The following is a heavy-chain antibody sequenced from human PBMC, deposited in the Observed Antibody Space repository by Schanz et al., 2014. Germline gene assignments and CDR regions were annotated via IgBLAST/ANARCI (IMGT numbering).Heavy chain of an antibody. CDR1: GFTVSSNY. V-gene: IGHV3-66*01. CDR3: VKDDRGDVVVVAANY. Sequence: EVQLVESGGGLVQPGGSLRLSCAASGFTVSSNYMSWVRQAPGKGLEWVSITYSGGSTYYADSVKGRFTISRDNSRNTVYLQMSSLRAEDTAVYYCVKDDRGDVVVVAANYWGQGAQXIVSS. J-gene: IGHJ4*02. CDR2: TYSGGST. D-gene: IGHD2-15*01.